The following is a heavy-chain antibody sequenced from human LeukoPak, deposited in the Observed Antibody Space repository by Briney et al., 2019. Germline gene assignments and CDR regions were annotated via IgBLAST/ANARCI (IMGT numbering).Heavy chain of an antibody. CDR1: GDSVSSNTAA. V-gene: IGHV6-1*01. J-gene: IGHJ4*02. CDR2: TYYRSMWCY. D-gene: IGHD6-19*01. CDR3: ARIAMAAKIL. Sequence: SQTLSLTCAISGDSVSSNTAAWNWIRQSPSRGLEWLGRTYYRSMWCYEYAVSVKSRITISADTSKNQFSLQLNSVTPEDTAVYYCARIAMAAKILWDQGTLVTVSS.